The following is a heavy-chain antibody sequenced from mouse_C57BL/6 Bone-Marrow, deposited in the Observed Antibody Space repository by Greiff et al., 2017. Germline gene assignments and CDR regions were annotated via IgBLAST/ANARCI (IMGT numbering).Heavy chain of an antibody. CDR1: GYTFTSYD. CDR3: ARDSGTRYWYFDV. J-gene: IGHJ1*03. CDR2: IYPSDGST. V-gene: IGHV1-85*01. D-gene: IGHD1-1*01. Sequence: VKLQESGPELVKPGASVKLSCKASGYTFTSYDINWVKQRPGQGLEWIGWIYPSDGSTKYNEKFKGKATLTVDTSSSTAYMEHHSLTSEDSAVYFCARDSGTRYWYFDVWGTGTTVTVSS.